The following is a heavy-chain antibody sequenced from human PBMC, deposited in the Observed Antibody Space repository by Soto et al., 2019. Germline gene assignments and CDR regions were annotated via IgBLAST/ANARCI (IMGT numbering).Heavy chain of an antibody. CDR3: ARSRPYSGIDY. D-gene: IGHD2-15*01. CDR1: GFTFISYA. J-gene: IGHJ4*02. V-gene: IGHV3-23*01. Sequence: EVQLLEPGGGLGQPGGSLRLSCATSGFTFISYAVNWVRQAPGKGLQWVSGISSGAGNTYYADSVEGRFTISRDTSKNTVVLELNNLRAEDTAIYYCARSRPYSGIDYWGQGTLVTVSS. CDR2: ISSGAGNT.